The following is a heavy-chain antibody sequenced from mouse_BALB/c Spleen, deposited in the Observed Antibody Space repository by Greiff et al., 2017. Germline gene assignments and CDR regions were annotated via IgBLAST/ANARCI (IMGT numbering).Heavy chain of an antibody. Sequence: QVQLQQSGPELVKPGASVKMSCKASGYTFTSYYIHWVKQRPGQGLEWIGWIYPGDGSTKYNEKFKGKTTLTADKSSSTAYMLLSSLTSEDSAIYFCARIYYSNWAYFDYWGQGTTLTVSS. CDR1: GYTFTSYY. J-gene: IGHJ2*01. D-gene: IGHD2-5*01. V-gene: IGHV1S56*01. CDR2: IYPGDGST. CDR3: ARIYYSNWAYFDY.